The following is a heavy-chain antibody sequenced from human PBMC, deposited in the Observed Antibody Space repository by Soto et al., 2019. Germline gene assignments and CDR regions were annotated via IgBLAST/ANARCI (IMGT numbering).Heavy chain of an antibody. J-gene: IGHJ1*01. CDR2: INSDGSSA. D-gene: IGHD2-2*01. CDR1: GFSFSSYW. V-gene: IGHV3-74*01. Sequence: VQLVESGGGLVQPGGSLRLSCAASGFSFSSYWMHWVRHAPGKGLVWVSRINSDGSSATYADSVKGRFTISRDNAKNTLSLQMNSLTPEDRAVYYCAKGVPAATRYFQHWGQGTLVTVSS. CDR3: AKGVPAATRYFQH.